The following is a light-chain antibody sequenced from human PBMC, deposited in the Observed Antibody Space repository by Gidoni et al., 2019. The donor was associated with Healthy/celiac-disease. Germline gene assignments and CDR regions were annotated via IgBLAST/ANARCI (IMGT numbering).Light chain of an antibody. CDR1: QSVSSY. Sequence: EIVLTHSPATLSLSPGERATLSCSASQSVSSYLAWYQQKPGQAHRLLIYDASIRATGIPARFSGSGAGTDFTLTISSLDDEDFADYYCQQRSNFLTFGPGTKVDIK. J-gene: IGKJ3*01. CDR2: DAS. V-gene: IGKV3-11*01. CDR3: QQRSNFLT.